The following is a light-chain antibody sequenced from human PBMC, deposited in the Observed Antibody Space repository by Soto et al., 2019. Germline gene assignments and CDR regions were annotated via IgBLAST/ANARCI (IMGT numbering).Light chain of an antibody. V-gene: IGKV3-11*01. Sequence: EIVLTQSPATLSLSPGERATLSCRASQSVSSDLAWYQQKPGQAPRLLIYDASNRATGIPARFSGSGSGTDFTLTISRLEPEDVAVYYCQQYEAVVTFGQGTKVDIK. CDR1: QSVSSD. CDR2: DAS. J-gene: IGKJ1*01. CDR3: QQYEAVVT.